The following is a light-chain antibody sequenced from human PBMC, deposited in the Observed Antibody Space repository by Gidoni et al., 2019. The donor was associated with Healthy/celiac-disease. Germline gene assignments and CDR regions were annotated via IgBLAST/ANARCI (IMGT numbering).Light chain of an antibody. CDR3: QQFNSYLWT. CDR1: QGISSA. V-gene: IGKV1-13*02. J-gene: IGKJ1*01. CDR2: DAS. Sequence: AIQLPPSPSSLSASVGDRVTITCRASQGISSALAWYQQKPGKAPKLLIYDASSLESGVPSRFSGSGSGTDFTLTISSLQPEDFATYYCQQFNSYLWTFGQGTKVEIK.